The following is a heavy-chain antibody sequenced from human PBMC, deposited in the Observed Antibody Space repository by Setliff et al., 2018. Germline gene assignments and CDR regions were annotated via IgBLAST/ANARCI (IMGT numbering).Heavy chain of an antibody. Sequence: GESLKISCKGSGYSFTSYWIGWVRQMPGKGLEWMGILYPGDSDTRYSPSFQGRVTISADKSISTAYLQWSSLKASDTAMYYCVRQAVAGSDAFDIWGQGTMVTVSS. V-gene: IGHV5-51*01. CDR2: LYPGDSDT. J-gene: IGHJ3*02. CDR1: GYSFTSYW. CDR3: VRQAVAGSDAFDI. D-gene: IGHD6-19*01.